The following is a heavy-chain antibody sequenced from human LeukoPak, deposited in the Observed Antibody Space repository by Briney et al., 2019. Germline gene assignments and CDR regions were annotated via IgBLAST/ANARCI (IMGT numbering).Heavy chain of an antibody. D-gene: IGHD3-22*01. CDR2: ISGSGGNT. V-gene: IGHV3-23*01. CDR1: GFTFSSCA. Sequence: GGSLRLSCAASGFTFSSCAMNWVRQAPGKGLEWVSGISGSGGNTFYADSVKGRFTISRDNSKSTLNLQMNSLRPDDTATYFCAKTDSGGYHRRNYDFWGQGTLVTVSS. CDR3: AKTDSGGYHRRNYDF. J-gene: IGHJ4*02.